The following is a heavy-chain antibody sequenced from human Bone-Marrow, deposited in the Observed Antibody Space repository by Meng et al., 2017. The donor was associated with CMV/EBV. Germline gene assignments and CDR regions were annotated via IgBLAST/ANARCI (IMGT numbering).Heavy chain of an antibody. V-gene: IGHV3-30*04. CDR1: GFTFSSYA. Sequence: GGSLRLSCAASGFTFSSYAMRWVRQAPGKGLEWVAFISYDGSNKYYADSVKGRFTISRDNSKNTLYLQMNRLRAADTAVYYGARVCIAAAGTNIDYCGQGTLVTVSS. CDR2: ISYDGSNK. D-gene: IGHD6-13*01. CDR3: ARVCIAAAGTNIDY. J-gene: IGHJ4*02.